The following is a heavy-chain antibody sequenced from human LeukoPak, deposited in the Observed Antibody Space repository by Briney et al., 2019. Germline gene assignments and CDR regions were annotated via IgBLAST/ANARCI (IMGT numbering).Heavy chain of an antibody. CDR3: ARDYPNYYGSGSYYRGVNWFDP. D-gene: IGHD3-10*01. J-gene: IGHJ5*02. CDR1: GGSISSYY. V-gene: IGHV4-4*07. Sequence: SETLSLTCTVSGGSISSYYWSWIRQPAGKGLEWIGRIYTSGSTNHNPSLKSRVTMSVDTSKNQFSLKLSSVTAADTAVYYCARDYPNYYGSGSYYRGVNWFDPWGQGTLVTVSS. CDR2: IYTSGST.